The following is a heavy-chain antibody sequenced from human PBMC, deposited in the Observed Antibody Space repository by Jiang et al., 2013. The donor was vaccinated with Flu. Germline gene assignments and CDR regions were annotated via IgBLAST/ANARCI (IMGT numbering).Heavy chain of an antibody. CDR2: TYYRSKWYN. J-gene: IGHJ3*02. CDR1: GDSLSSHSAV. CDR3: ARVTPGYRSGWYSREEATDAFDI. D-gene: IGHD6-19*01. Sequence: QTLSLTCAISGDSLSSHSAVWNWLRQSPSRGLEWLGRTYYRSKWYNDYAESVKSRITISPDTSKSQFSLQLKSVTPEDTAVYYCARVTPGYRSGWYSREEATDAFDIWGHGTMVTVSS. V-gene: IGHV6-1*01.